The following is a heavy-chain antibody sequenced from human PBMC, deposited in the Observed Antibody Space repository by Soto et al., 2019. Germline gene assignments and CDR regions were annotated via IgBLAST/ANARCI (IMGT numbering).Heavy chain of an antibody. V-gene: IGHV5-51*01. CDR2: NYPGDSDT. J-gene: IGHJ6*02. Sequence: KGLEWRWINYPGDSDTRASPTFQGKVTISADKSMSTAYLQWSSLKASDTAIYYCATSGCAYYSGLDVWGQGTTVTVSS. CDR3: ATSGCAYYSGLDV. D-gene: IGHD6-19*01.